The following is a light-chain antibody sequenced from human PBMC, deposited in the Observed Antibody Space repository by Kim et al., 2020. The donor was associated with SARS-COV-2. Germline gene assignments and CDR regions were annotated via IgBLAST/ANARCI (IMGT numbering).Light chain of an antibody. V-gene: IGKV3-20*01. CDR2: GTS. Sequence: LSPGERATLPCKASPSLNSNNVAWYQQKPGQAPRLLIYGTSSRATGIPDRFSGSGSETDFTLTITRLEPDDFAVYYCQQYGSLWTFGQGTKVDIK. CDR3: QQYGSLWT. J-gene: IGKJ1*01. CDR1: PSLNSNN.